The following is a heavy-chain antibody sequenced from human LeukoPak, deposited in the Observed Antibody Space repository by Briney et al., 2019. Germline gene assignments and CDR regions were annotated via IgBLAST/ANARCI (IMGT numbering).Heavy chain of an antibody. CDR3: AKDIDSNYASDY. J-gene: IGHJ4*02. CDR2: ISWNSGSI. CDR1: GFTFDDYA. D-gene: IGHD4-11*01. V-gene: IGHV3-9*01. Sequence: GGSLRLSCAASGFTFDDYAMHWVRHAPGKGLEWVSGISWNSGSIGYADSVKGRFTISRDNAKNSLYLQMNSLRAEDTALYYCAKDIDSNYASDYWGQGTLVTVSS.